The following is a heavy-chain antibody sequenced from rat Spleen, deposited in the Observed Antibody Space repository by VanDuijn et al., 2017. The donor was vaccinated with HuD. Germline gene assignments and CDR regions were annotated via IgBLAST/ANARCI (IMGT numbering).Heavy chain of an antibody. Sequence: EVQLVESGGGLVQPGRSLKLSCAASGFTFSNYGMAWIRQAPGKGLEWVASITHTGDSTYYPDSVKGRFTISRDNAKSTLYLQMNSLRSEDTATYYCTAGGGYWDYWGQGVMVTVSS. CDR3: TAGGGYWDY. D-gene: IGHD1-11*01. V-gene: IGHV5-31*01. CDR1: GFTFSNYG. CDR2: ITHTGDST. J-gene: IGHJ2*01.